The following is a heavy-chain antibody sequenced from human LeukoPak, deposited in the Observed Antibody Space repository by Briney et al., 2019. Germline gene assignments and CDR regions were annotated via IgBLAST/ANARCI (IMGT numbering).Heavy chain of an antibody. V-gene: IGHV3-7*01. Sequence: GGSLRLSCAGSGFPFTNYWMASVRHAPGKGLEWVANMKEDGGEINYVDSVKGRFTIPRDNAKNSLDLQMNSLRVDDTAVYYCVRDRGYSTFDYWGQGTLVIVSS. CDR1: GFPFTNYW. D-gene: IGHD4-23*01. CDR3: VRDRGYSTFDY. J-gene: IGHJ4*02. CDR2: MKEDGGEI.